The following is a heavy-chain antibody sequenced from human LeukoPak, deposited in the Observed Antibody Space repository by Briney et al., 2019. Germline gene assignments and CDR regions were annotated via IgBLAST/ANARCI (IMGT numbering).Heavy chain of an antibody. CDR3: ARDERRDYYYGMDV. Sequence: GGSLRLSCAASGFTVSSNYMSWVRQAPGKGLEWVSVIYSGGSTYYADSVKGGFTISRDNSKNTLYLQMNSLRAEDTAVYYCARDERRDYYYGMDVWGQGTTVTVSS. J-gene: IGHJ6*02. V-gene: IGHV3-66*01. CDR2: IYSGGST. CDR1: GFTVSSNY.